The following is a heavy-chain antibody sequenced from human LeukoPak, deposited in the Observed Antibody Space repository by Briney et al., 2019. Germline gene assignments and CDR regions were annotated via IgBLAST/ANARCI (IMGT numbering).Heavy chain of an antibody. V-gene: IGHV4-34*01. CDR2: INHSGST. J-gene: IGHJ4*02. D-gene: IGHD2-15*01. CDR1: GGSFSGYY. Sequence: SETLSLTCAVYGGSFSGYYWSWIRQPPGKGLEWIGEINHSGSTNYNPSLKSRVTISVDTSKNQFSLKLSSVTAADTAVYYCARRSCGGGTCYESRGWFDYWGQGTLVIVSS. CDR3: ARRSCGGGTCYESRGWFDY.